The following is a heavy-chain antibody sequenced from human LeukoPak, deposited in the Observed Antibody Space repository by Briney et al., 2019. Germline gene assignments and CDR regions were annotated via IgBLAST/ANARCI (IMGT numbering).Heavy chain of an antibody. J-gene: IGHJ4*02. CDR1: GGSISSYY. V-gene: IGHV4-59*12. CDR3: ARGRYYYGSGSYYMN. Sequence: SETLCLTCTVSGGSISSYYWSWIRQPPGKGLEWIGYIYYSGSTNYNPSLKSRVTISVDTSKNQFSLKLSSVTAADTAVYYCARGRYYYGSGSYYMNWGQGTLVTVSS. D-gene: IGHD3-10*01. CDR2: IYYSGST.